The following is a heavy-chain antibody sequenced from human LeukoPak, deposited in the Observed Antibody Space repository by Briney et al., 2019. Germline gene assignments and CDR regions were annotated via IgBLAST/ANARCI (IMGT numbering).Heavy chain of an antibody. CDR1: GGSISSGDHY. V-gene: IGHV4-30-4*01. CDR2: IYYSGGT. J-gene: IGHJ4*02. CDR3: ASDNSGCAQFDN. Sequence: SQTLSLTCTVSGGSISSGDHYWDWIRQPPGKGLEWIGYIYYSGGTYSNPSLRSRVTISVDTSKNQFSLKLSSVTAADTAVYYCASDNSGCAQFDNWGQGTLVTVSS. D-gene: IGHD6-19*01.